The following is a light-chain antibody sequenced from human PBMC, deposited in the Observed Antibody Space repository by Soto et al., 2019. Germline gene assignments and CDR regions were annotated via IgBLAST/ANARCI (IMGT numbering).Light chain of an antibody. CDR3: QQSYSTPFT. V-gene: IGKV1-39*01. CDR2: AAS. Sequence: DIQMTQSPSSLSASVGDRVTITCRASQSISSYLNWYQQKPGKAPKLLIYAASSLQSVVPSRFSGSGSGTDFTLTISSLQPEDFATYYCQQSYSTPFTFGPATKVDIK. J-gene: IGKJ3*01. CDR1: QSISSY.